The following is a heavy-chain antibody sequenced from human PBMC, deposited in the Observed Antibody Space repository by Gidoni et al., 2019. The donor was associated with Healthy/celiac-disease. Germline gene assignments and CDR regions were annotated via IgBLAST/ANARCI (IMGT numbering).Heavy chain of an antibody. D-gene: IGHD5-18*01. Sequence: QLQLQESGPGLVKPSETLSLTCTVSGGSISSSSYYWGWIRQPPGKGLEWIGSIYYSGSTYYNPSLKSRVTISVDTSKNQFSLKLSSVTAADTAMYYCARHTTAFWGRGYSYGSFDYWGQGTLVTVSS. CDR1: GGSISSSSYY. V-gene: IGHV4-39*01. CDR3: ARHTTAFWGRGYSYGSFDY. J-gene: IGHJ4*02. CDR2: IYYSGST.